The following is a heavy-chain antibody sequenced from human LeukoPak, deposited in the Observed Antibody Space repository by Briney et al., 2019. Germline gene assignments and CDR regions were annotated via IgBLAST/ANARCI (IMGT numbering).Heavy chain of an antibody. CDR1: GGTFSSYA. D-gene: IGHD1-26*01. CDR3: ATQSSGSYSRYFDY. Sequence: SVKVSCKASGGTFSSYAISWVRQAPGQGLEWMGGIIPIFGTANYAQKFQGRVTTTADKSTSTAYMELSSLRSEDTAVYYCATQSSGSYSRYFDYWGQGTLVTVSS. J-gene: IGHJ4*02. V-gene: IGHV1-69*06. CDR2: IIPIFGTA.